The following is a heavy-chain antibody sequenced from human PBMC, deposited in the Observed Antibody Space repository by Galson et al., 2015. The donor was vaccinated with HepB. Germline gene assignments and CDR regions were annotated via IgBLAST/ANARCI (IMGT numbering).Heavy chain of an antibody. CDR3: AADRDWSSGLYAFDM. V-gene: IGHV1-58*02. CDR2: IVVGSGNT. D-gene: IGHD2-2*01. CDR1: GFTFTRSA. Sequence: SVKVSCKASGFTFTRSAMQWVRQARGQRLEWIGWIVVGSGNTNYAQKFQERVTITRDMSTSTAYMELSSLRSDDTAVYYCAADRDWSSGLYAFDMWGQGTMVTVSS. J-gene: IGHJ3*02.